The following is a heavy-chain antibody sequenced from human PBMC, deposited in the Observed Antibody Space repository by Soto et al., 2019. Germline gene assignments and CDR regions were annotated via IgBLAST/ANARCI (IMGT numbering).Heavy chain of an antibody. CDR3: ASTPIAVVGMGH. V-gene: IGHV1-69*02. D-gene: IGHD6-19*01. J-gene: IGHJ4*02. Sequence: QVQLVQSGAEVKKPGSSVKVSCKAYGGTFSSYAISWVRQAPGQGLEWMGRIIPILGIANYAQKFQGRVTITAVKSTRTAYMELSSLRSQDTAVSYCASTPIAVVGMGHWGQAFLLTVSS. CDR2: IIPILGIA. CDR1: GGTFSSYA.